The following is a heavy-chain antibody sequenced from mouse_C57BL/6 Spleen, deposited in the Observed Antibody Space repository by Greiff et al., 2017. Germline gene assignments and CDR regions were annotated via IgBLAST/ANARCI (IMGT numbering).Heavy chain of an antibody. J-gene: IGHJ4*01. CDR1: GYTFTDYE. V-gene: IGHV1-15*01. CDR3: TSFDYGSSFAMDY. Sequence: QVQLKQSGAELVRPGASVTLSCKASGYTFTDYEMHWVKQTPVHGLAWIGAIDPEMGGTAYNQKFKGKAILTADKSSSTAYMERRSLTSEDSAVDYCTSFDYGSSFAMDYWGQGTSVTVSA. CDR2: IDPEMGGT. D-gene: IGHD1-1*01.